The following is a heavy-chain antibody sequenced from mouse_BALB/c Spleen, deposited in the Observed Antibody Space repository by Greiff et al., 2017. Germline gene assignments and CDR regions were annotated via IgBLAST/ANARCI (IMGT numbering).Heavy chain of an antibody. CDR3: ARNLDDGYPYYFDY. J-gene: IGHJ2*01. D-gene: IGHD2-3*01. CDR2: IWSGGST. CDR1: GFSLTSYG. V-gene: IGHV2-2*02. Sequence: QVQLQQSGPGLVQPSQSLSITCTVSGFSLTSYGVHWVRQSPGKGLEWLGVIWSGGSTDYNAAFISRLSISKDNSKSQVFFKMNSLQANDTAIYYCARNLDDGYPYYFDYWGQGTTLTVSS.